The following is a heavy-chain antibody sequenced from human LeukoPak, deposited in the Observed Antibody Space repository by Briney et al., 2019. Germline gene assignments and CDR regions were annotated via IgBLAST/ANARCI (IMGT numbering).Heavy chain of an antibody. V-gene: IGHV1-46*01. CDR2: INPSGGST. CDR3: AGANGNFNVEGSYPY. Sequence: ASVKVSCKASGYTFTSYYMHWVRQAPGQGLEWMGIINPSGGSTSYAQKFQGRVTMTRDMSTSTVYMELSSLRSEDTAVYYCAGANGNFNVEGSYPYWGQGTLVTVSS. J-gene: IGHJ4*02. CDR1: GYTFTSYY. D-gene: IGHD3-16*02.